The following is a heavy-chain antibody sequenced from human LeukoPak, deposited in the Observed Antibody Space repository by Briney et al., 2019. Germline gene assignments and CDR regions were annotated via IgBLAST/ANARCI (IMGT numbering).Heavy chain of an antibody. D-gene: IGHD5-18*01. V-gene: IGHV4-59*11. CDR3: ATIKRGNIFGYIDF. CDR2: MLDTVTT. J-gene: IGHJ4*02. CDR1: GASMNTHY. Sequence: PSETLSLTCAVSGASMNTHYWSWIRQPPGKGLEWIGYMLDTVTTKDNPSLKSRFTLSADTSKNQFSLRLTSVTAADTAVYYCATIKRGNIFGYIDFWGQGIPVTVSS.